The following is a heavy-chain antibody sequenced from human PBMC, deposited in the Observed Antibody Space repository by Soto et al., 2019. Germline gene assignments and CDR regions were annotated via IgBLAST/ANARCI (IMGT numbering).Heavy chain of an antibody. CDR3: VMVDNYVTPTPQDV. CDR2: ISPYTGNT. Sequence: QVQXXXSXDXVXXPGXSVKVSCKASGYIFVNYGIAWVRQAPGQGLEWMGWISPYTGNTHSATKIQGRLTMTTDTSTSTAYMDLGSLTSDDTAVYYCVMVDNYVTPTPQDVWGQGTTVTVSS. D-gene: IGHD3-16*01. V-gene: IGHV1-18*01. CDR1: GYIFVNYG. J-gene: IGHJ6*02.